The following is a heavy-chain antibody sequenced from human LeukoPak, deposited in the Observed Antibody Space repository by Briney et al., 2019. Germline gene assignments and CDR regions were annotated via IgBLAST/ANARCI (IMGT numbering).Heavy chain of an antibody. CDR1: GGSISSSSYY. Sequence: KPSETLSLTCTVSGGSISSSSYYRGWIRQPPGKGLEWIGSIYYSGSTYYNPSLKSRVTISVDTSKNQFSLKLSSVTAADTAVYYCARHVSQYSSSTGFDYRGKGTLVTVSS. CDR3: ARHVSQYSSSTGFDY. V-gene: IGHV4-39*01. J-gene: IGHJ4*02. CDR2: IYYSGST. D-gene: IGHD6-6*01.